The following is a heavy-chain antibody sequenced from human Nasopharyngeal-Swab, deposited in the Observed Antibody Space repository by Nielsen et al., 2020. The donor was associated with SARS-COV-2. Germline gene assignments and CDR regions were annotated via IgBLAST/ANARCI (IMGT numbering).Heavy chain of an antibody. CDR2: IIHSGGT. J-gene: IGHJ6*03. V-gene: IGHV4-4*02. CDR3: SRHYYYMDI. CDR1: GGSISSNTW. Sequence: SETMSRRCAVDGGSISSNTWWGWVRQTPGMGLEWIGEIIHSGGTNYNPALKSRVTISVDKSKNQLSLEVTSVTAADTAVYYCSRHYYYMDIWGKGTTVTVSS.